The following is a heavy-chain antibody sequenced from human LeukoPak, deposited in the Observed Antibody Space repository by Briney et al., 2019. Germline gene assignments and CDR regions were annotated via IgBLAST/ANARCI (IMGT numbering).Heavy chain of an antibody. CDR3: ARVFYGPGSYTAYYFDY. CDR2: IYYRGTT. D-gene: IGHD3-10*01. CDR1: GGSITSYY. Sequence: SETLSLTCSVSGGSITSYYWSWIRQPPGMGLEWIGYIYYRGTTYYNPSLKSRLTMSVETSKNQFSLKLSSVTAADTAVYYCARVFYGPGSYTAYYFDYWGQGTLVTVSS. J-gene: IGHJ4*02. V-gene: IGHV4-59*08.